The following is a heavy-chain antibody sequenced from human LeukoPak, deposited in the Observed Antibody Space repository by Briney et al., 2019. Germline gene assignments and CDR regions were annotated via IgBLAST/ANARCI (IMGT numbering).Heavy chain of an antibody. Sequence: PSETLSLTCTVAGGSISSYYWSWIRQPPGKGLEWIGYIYYSGSTNYNPSLKSRVTISVDTSKNQFSLKLSSVTAADTAVYYCARSGFIWFGESFDYWGQGTLVTVSS. CDR3: ARSGFIWFGESFDY. J-gene: IGHJ4*02. CDR2: IYYSGST. CDR1: GGSISSYY. V-gene: IGHV4-59*01. D-gene: IGHD3-10*01.